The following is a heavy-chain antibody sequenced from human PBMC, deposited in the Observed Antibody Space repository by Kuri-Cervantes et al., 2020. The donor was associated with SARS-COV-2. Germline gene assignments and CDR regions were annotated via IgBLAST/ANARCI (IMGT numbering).Heavy chain of an antibody. CDR2: INHSGST. D-gene: IGHD1-26*01. CDR1: GGSFSGYY. J-gene: IGHJ4*02. Sequence: SQTLSLTCAVYGGSFSGYYWSWSRQPPGEGLEWIGEINHSGSTNYNPSLRSRVTISVDTSKNQFSLKLSSVTAADTAVYFCARGRGERVFDYWGQGALVTVSS. V-gene: IGHV4-34*01. CDR3: ARGRGERVFDY.